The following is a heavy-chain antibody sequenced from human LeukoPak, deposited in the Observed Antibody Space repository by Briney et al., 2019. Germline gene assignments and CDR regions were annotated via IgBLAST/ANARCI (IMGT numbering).Heavy chain of an antibody. V-gene: IGHV4-4*07. D-gene: IGHD4-17*01. CDR3: ARERRDYGEPYYFDY. CDR2: IYTSGST. Sequence: PSETLSLTCTVSGGSISSYYWSWIRQPAGKGLEWIGRIYTSGSTNYNPSLKSRVTMSVDPSKDQFSLKLSSVTAADTAVYYCARERRDYGEPYYFDYWGQGTLVTVSS. CDR1: GGSISSYY. J-gene: IGHJ4*02.